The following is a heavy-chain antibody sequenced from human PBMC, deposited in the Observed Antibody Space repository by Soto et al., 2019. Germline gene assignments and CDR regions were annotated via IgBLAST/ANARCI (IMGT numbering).Heavy chain of an antibody. D-gene: IGHD2-21*02. CDR3: ATYVVETDIGMGWFDP. Sequence: PSETLSLTCTVSGGSVSSGSYYWSWIRQPPGKGLEWIGYIYYSGSTNYNPSLKSRVTISVDTSKNQFSLKLSSVTAADTAVYYCATYVVETDIGMGWFDPWGQGTPVTAPQ. V-gene: IGHV4-61*01. J-gene: IGHJ5*02. CDR2: IYYSGST. CDR1: GGSVSSGSYY.